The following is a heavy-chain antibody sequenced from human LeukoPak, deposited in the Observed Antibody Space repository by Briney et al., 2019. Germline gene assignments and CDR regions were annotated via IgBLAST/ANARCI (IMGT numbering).Heavy chain of an antibody. J-gene: IGHJ6*02. V-gene: IGHV4-39*01. CDR1: SGSINTNGHY. CDR3: ARHFDF. Sequence: PSETLSLTCTVSSGSINTNGHYWGWIRQSPGKGLEWIGSISYSGTTYYNPSLRSRVTISADTSKSQFSLKLSSVTAADTAIYFCARHFDFWGQGTTVTVSS. CDR2: ISYSGTT.